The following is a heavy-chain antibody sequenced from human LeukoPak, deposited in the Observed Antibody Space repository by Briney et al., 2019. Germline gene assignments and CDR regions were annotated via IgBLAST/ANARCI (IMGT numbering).Heavy chain of an antibody. V-gene: IGHV7-4-1*02. CDR1: GYTFTGYY. Sequence: ASVKVSCKASGYTFTGYYMHWVRQAPGQGLEWMGWINTNTGNPTYAQGFTGRFVFSLDTSVSTAYLQISSLKAEDTAVYYCARDGAVAGIDAFDIWGQGTMVTVSS. CDR3: ARDGAVAGIDAFDI. J-gene: IGHJ3*02. CDR2: INTNTGNP. D-gene: IGHD6-19*01.